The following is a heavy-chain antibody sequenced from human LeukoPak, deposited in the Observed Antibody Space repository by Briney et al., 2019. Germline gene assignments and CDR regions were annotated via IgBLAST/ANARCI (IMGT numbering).Heavy chain of an antibody. J-gene: IGHJ4*02. CDR3: ARGVYKGSSLGYFDY. CDR1: GGSDSSGDYY. Sequence: SQTLSLTCTVSGGSDSSGDYYWSWIRQPPGKGLEWIGYIYYSGSTYYNPSLESRVTISVDTSKNQFSLKLSSVTAADTAVYYCARGVYKGSSLGYFDYWGQGTLVTVSS. CDR2: IYYSGST. D-gene: IGHD1-26*01. V-gene: IGHV4-30-4*08.